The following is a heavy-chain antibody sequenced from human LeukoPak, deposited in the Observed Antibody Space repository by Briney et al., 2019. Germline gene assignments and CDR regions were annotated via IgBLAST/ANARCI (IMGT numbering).Heavy chain of an antibody. Sequence: QPGGSRRLSCAASGFTFSSCAMHWVRQAPGKGLEWVTIIWYDGNSKHYADSVKGRFTISRDNSKSTLYLQMDSLRVEDTAVYYCAKDRSGTWSYDLWGQGTLVTVSS. CDR2: IWYDGNSK. CDR1: GFTFSSCA. J-gene: IGHJ5*02. CDR3: AKDRSGTWSYDL. D-gene: IGHD2-15*01. V-gene: IGHV3-30*02.